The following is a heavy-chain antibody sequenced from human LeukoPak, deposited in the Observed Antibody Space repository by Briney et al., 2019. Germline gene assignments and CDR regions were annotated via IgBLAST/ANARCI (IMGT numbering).Heavy chain of an antibody. Sequence: ASVKVSCKASGYTFTNYAMNWVRQAPGQGLEWMGWVHPSTGNPTYAQGFAGRFVFSLDTSVSTTYLQISSLKAEDTAVYYCARAFQSLGGLSLPDYWGQGTLVTVSS. D-gene: IGHD3-16*02. V-gene: IGHV7-4-1*02. CDR3: ARAFQSLGGLSLPDY. CDR2: VHPSTGNP. J-gene: IGHJ4*02. CDR1: GYTFTNYA.